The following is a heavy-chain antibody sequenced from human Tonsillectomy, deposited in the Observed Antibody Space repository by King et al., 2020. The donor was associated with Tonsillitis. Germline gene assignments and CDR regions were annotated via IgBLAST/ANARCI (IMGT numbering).Heavy chain of an antibody. CDR1: GGSISSYY. D-gene: IGHD5-24*01. CDR2: IYYSGST. V-gene: IGHV4-59*08. Sequence: QLQESGPGLVKPSETLSLTCTVSGGSISSYYWSWIRQPPGKGLEWIGYIYYSGSTNYNPSLKSRVTISVDTSKNQFSLKLSSVTAADTAVYYCARRSYDGYNSPYNWFDPWGQGTLVTVSS. CDR3: ARRSYDGYNSPYNWFDP. J-gene: IGHJ5*02.